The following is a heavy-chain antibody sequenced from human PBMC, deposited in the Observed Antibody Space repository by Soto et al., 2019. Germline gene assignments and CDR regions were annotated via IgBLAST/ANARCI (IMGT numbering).Heavy chain of an antibody. V-gene: IGHV5-51*01. J-gene: IGHJ6*02. CDR1: GYSFTSYW. CDR3: ARQHSGYDGLYYYYGMDV. CDR2: IYPGDSDT. D-gene: IGHD5-12*01. Sequence: GESLKISCKGSGYSFTSYWIGWVRQMPGKGLEWMGIIYPGDSDTRYSPSFQGQVTISADKSISTAYLQWSSLKASDTAMYYCARQHSGYDGLYYYYGMDVWGQGTTVTVSS.